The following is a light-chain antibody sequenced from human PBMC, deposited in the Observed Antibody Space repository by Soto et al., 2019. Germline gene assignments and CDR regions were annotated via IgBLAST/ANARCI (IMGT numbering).Light chain of an antibody. CDR3: QQYNSYSWT. J-gene: IGKJ1*01. Sequence: DIQMTQSPSTLSASVGDRVTITCRASQSISSWLAWYQQKPGKAPKLLIYDASSLESGVPSRFSGSASGTEFTLTISSLQPDDFATSYCQQYNSYSWTFGQRTKVDI. CDR1: QSISSW. CDR2: DAS. V-gene: IGKV1-5*01.